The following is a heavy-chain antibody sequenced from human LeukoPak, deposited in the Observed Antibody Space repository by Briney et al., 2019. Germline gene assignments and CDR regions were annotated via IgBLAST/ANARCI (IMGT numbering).Heavy chain of an antibody. V-gene: IGHV4-38-2*02. CDR3: ARVRYCSGGSCSSPTYFDY. D-gene: IGHD2-15*01. CDR2: IYHSGST. J-gene: IGHJ4*02. Sequence: SETLSLTCTVSGYSISSDYYWGWIRQPPGKGLEWIGSIYHSGSTYYNASLKSRVTILVDMSKNQFSLKLSSVTAADTAVYYCARVRYCSGGSCSSPTYFDYWGQGTLVTVSS. CDR1: GYSISSDYY.